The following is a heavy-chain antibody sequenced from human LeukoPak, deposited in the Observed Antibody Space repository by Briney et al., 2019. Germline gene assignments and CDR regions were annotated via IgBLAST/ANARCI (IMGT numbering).Heavy chain of an antibody. CDR1: GFTFSSYE. CDR3: ARWAMGADY. J-gene: IGHJ4*02. V-gene: IGHV3-48*03. Sequence: PGGSLRLSCAASGFTFSSYEMSWVRQAPGKGLEWVSYISTSGTTVYYADSVRGRFTISRDNAKNSLYLQMNSLRVEDTAVYYCARWAMGADYWGQGTVVTVSS. D-gene: IGHD1-26*01. CDR2: ISTSGTTV.